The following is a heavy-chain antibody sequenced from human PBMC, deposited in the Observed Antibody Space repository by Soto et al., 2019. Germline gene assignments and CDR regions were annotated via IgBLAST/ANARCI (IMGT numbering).Heavy chain of an antibody. V-gene: IGHV1-69*02. D-gene: IGHD3-9*01. CDR1: GGTFSSYT. J-gene: IGHJ4*02. CDR3: ARADDILTRDY. CDR2: IIPILGIA. Sequence: QVQLVQSGAEVKKPGSSVKVSCKASGGTFSSYTISWVRQAPGQGLEWMGRIIPILGIANYAQKFQDRVTVTADNATRTADMDLSSLRSEETAVYDCARADDILTRDYWGQGTLVTVSS.